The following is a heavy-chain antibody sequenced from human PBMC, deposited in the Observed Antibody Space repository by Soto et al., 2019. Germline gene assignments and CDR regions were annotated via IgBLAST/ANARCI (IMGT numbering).Heavy chain of an antibody. CDR3: ARDQRGVIPYEPMDCAFDI. D-gene: IGHD3-10*01. CDR1: GFTFSSYS. V-gene: IGHV3-48*01. CDR2: ISSSSSNI. J-gene: IGHJ3*02. Sequence: EVQLVESGGGLVQPGGSLRLSCAASGFTFSSYSMNWVRQAPGKGLEWVSYISSSSSNIYYADSVKGRFTISRDNAKNLLYLQMNSLRAEETAVYYCARDQRGVIPYEPMDCAFDIWGQGTMVTVSS.